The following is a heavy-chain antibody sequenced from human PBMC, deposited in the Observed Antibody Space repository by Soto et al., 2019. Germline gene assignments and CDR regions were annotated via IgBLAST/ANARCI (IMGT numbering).Heavy chain of an antibody. CDR2: IIPIFGPA. CDR1: GGTFSSSG. V-gene: IGHV1-69*13. CDR3: ATSHCSGGTCFPRRNYFDY. Sequence: ASVKVSCKASGGTFSSSGISWVREAPGQGLEYMGGIIPIFGPANYAQMFQGRVTITADESTSTAYMELNSLRSEDTAVYYCATSHCSGGTCFPRRNYFDYWGQGTLVTVSS. D-gene: IGHD2-15*01. J-gene: IGHJ4*02.